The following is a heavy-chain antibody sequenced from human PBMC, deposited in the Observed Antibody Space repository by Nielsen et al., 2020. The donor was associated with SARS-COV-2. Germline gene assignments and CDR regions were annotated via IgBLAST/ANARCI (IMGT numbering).Heavy chain of an antibody. CDR3: ARGVTDITLTVVGMTGASYFFDY. CDR2: INHSGST. Sequence: SETLSLTCAVYGGSFSGYYWSWIRQPPGKGLEWIGEINHSGSTNYNPSLKSRVTISVDTSKNQFSLKLTSVTAADTAVYYCARGVTDITLTVVGMTGASYFFDYWGQGNLVTVSS. D-gene: IGHD1-14*01. CDR1: GGSFSGYY. J-gene: IGHJ4*02. V-gene: IGHV4-34*01.